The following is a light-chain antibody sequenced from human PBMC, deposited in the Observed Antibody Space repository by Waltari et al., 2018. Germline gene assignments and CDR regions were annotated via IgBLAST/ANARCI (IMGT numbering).Light chain of an antibody. CDR2: EGS. Sequence: QSALTQPASVSGSPGQSITISCPGSSSDVGTYTFVSWYQQHPDEAPKLVIYEGSKRPSGISIRFSGSKSGNTASLTSSRLQAEDEADYYCCSYAGSRTPWVFGGGTRVTVL. CDR3: CSYAGSRTPWV. J-gene: IGLJ3*02. CDR1: SSDVGTYTF. V-gene: IGLV2-23*01.